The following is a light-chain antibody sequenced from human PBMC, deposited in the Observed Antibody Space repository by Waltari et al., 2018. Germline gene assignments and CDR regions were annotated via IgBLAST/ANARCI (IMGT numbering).Light chain of an antibody. J-gene: IGKJ1*01. Sequence: VLTQSPGTLSLSPGERATLSCRASEHIGNDYLAWYQQRPGQAPRRLMYGASGRASGISDKFSGSGSGTDFTLTIGRLDPEDFALYYCQQYYSLPWTFGQGTRVDIK. CDR1: EHIGNDY. CDR2: GAS. CDR3: QQYYSLPWT. V-gene: IGKV3-20*01.